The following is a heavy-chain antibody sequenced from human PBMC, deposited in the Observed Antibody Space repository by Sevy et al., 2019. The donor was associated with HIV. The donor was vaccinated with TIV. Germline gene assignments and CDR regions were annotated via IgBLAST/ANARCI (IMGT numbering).Heavy chain of an antibody. Sequence: ASVKVSCKASGYTFTGYYMHWVRQAPGQGLEWMGWINPNSGGTKYAQKFQGRVTMTRYTSISTAYMELSRLRSDDTAVYYCAKERVYCSGGTCKPGGWFDPWGQGTLVTVSS. CDR3: AKERVYCSGGTCKPGGWFDP. CDR1: GYTFTGYY. CDR2: INPNSGGT. V-gene: IGHV1-2*02. D-gene: IGHD2-15*01. J-gene: IGHJ5*02.